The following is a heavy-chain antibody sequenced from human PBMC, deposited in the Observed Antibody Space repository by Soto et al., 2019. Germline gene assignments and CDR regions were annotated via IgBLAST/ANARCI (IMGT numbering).Heavy chain of an antibody. CDR1: GGTFSSYA. Sequence: QVQLVQSGAEVKKPGSSVKVSCTASGGTFSSYAISWVRQAPGKGLEWMGGISPLFGTANYDQKFQGKVTITADESTSTAYMELSSLRSDDTAVYYCARDGGRGTTKWNFDYWGQGTLVTVSS. CDR3: ARDGGRGTTKWNFDY. CDR2: ISPLFGTA. D-gene: IGHD1-1*01. V-gene: IGHV1-69*01. J-gene: IGHJ4*02.